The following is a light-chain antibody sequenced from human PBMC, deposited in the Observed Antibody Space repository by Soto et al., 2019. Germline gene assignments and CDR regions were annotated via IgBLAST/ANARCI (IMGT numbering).Light chain of an antibody. CDR2: GAS. Sequence: EFVLTQSPGTLSLSPGERATLSCRASQSISSSFLAWYQQKPGQAPRLLIYGASSRGTGIPDRFSGSGSGTDFTLTISSLEPEDFAVYSCQHYGSSPPLTFGGGTKVEIK. V-gene: IGKV3-20*01. CDR3: QHYGSSPPLT. J-gene: IGKJ4*01. CDR1: QSISSSF.